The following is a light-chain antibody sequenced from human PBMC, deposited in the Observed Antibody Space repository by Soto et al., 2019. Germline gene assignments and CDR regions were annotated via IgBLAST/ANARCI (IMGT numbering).Light chain of an antibody. J-gene: IGLJ1*01. CDR2: EVS. Sequence: QSALTQPASLSGSPGQSITISCTGTSSDVGGYNYVSWYQQHPGKAPKLMIYEVSNRPSGVSNRFSGSKSGNTASLTISGLQAEDEADYYCSSYTRSSTGVFGAGTKVTVL. CDR3: SSYTRSSTGV. V-gene: IGLV2-14*01. CDR1: SSDVGGYNY.